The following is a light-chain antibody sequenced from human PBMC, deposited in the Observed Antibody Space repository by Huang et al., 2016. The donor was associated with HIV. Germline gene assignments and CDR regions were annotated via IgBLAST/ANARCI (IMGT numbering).Light chain of an antibody. CDR1: QSVTSN. CDR3: QHYNNWPWWT. Sequence: EVVMTQSPAILSVSPGERATHSCRASQSVTSNLAWYQQKPGQAPRLLIYSAPTRATGIPARFSGSGSGTEFTLTISSLQSEDFAVYYCQHYNNWPWWTFGQGTKVEIK. CDR2: SAP. V-gene: IGKV3-15*01. J-gene: IGKJ1*01.